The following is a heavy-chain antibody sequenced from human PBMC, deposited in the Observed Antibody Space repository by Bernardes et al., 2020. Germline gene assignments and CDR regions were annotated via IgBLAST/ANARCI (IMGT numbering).Heavy chain of an antibody. J-gene: IGHJ6*02. V-gene: IGHV1-18*01. CDR2: ISAYNGNT. CDR3: ARDRSKLRYFDWLSGSYYGMDV. Sequence: ASVKVSCKASGYTFTSYGISWVRQAPGQGLEWMGWISAYNGNTTYAQKLQGRVTMTTDTSTSTAYMELRSLRSDDTAVYYCARDRSKLRYFDWLSGSYYGMDVWGQGTTVTGSS. CDR1: GYTFTSYG. D-gene: IGHD3-9*01.